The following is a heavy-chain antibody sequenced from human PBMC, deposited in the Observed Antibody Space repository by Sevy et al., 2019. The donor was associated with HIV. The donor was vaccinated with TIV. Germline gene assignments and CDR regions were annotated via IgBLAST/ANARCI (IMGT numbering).Heavy chain of an antibody. CDR1: GFTFSSYW. CDR3: AREVRGIVVVPAGIGGEYYGMDV. V-gene: IGHV3-7*01. J-gene: IGHJ6*02. Sequence: GGSLRLSCAASGFTFSSYWMSWVRQAPGKGLEWVANIKQDGSEKYYVDSVKGRFTIYRDNAKNSLYLQMNGLRAEDTAVYYCAREVRGIVVVPAGIGGEYYGMDVWGQGTTVTVSS. D-gene: IGHD2-2*02. CDR2: IKQDGSEK.